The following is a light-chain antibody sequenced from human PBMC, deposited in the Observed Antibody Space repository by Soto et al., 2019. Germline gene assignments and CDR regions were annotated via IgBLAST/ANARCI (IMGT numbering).Light chain of an antibody. CDR1: SSNIGSKT. Sequence: QSVLTQPPSASGAPGQRITISCSGSSSNIGSKTVHWYQQLPGAAPKLLIYSNDLRPSGVPDRFSGSKSGTSASLAISGLQSEDEADYYCASWDNNLNAAVFGGGTKLTVL. CDR3: ASWDNNLNAAV. V-gene: IGLV1-44*01. CDR2: SND. J-gene: IGLJ7*01.